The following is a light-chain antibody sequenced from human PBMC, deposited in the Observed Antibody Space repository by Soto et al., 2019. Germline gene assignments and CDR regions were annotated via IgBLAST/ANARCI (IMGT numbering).Light chain of an antibody. CDR2: DVY. CDR3: TSYTSTDIAG. J-gene: IGLJ3*02. V-gene: IGLV2-14*01. CDR1: SSDVDVYNY. Sequence: QSALTQPASVSGSPGQSVTISCTGTSSDVDVYNYVSWYQQHPGKAPKLLMYDVYTRPSVVSNRFSGSKSCNTASLTISGLQAEDEADYYCTSYTSTDIAGFGGGTELTVL.